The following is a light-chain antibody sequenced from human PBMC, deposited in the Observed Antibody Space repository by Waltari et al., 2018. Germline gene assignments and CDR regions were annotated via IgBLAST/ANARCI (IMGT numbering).Light chain of an antibody. Sequence: EVIMTQSPATLSVSPGERATFSCRASQSVGINLAWYQQRPGQAPRLLIYGASTRATGDPARFSASGSGTEFTLTISALQSEDFAVYYYQYYSKWLRTFGGGTKVEIK. V-gene: IGKV3-15*01. CDR2: GAS. CDR1: QSVGIN. CDR3: QYYSKWLRT. J-gene: IGKJ4*01.